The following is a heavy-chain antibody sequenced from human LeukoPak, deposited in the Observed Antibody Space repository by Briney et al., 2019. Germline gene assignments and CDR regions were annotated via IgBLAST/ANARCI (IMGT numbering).Heavy chain of an antibody. CDR3: AREPGGDY. CDR1: GGSISSSYYY. V-gene: IGHV4-39*07. CDR2: IYYSGST. J-gene: IGHJ4*02. Sequence: PSETLSLTCTVSGGSISSSYYYWGWIRQPPGKGLEWIGSIYYSGSTYYNPPLKSRVTISVDTSKNQFSLKLSSVTAADTAVYYCAREPGGDYWGQGTLVTVSS. D-gene: IGHD1-14*01.